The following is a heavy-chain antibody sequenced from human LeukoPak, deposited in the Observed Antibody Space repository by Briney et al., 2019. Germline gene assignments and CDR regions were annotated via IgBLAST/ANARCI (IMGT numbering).Heavy chain of an antibody. J-gene: IGHJ4*02. Sequence: GGSLRLSCAASGFTFSSYGMHWVRQAPGKGLEWVAFIRYDGSNKYYADSVKGRFTISRDNAKNSLYLQMNSLRAEDTAVYYCARGFTEQRFLYYFDYWGQGTLVTVSS. D-gene: IGHD1-26*01. CDR2: IRYDGSNK. CDR1: GFTFSSYG. CDR3: ARGFTEQRFLYYFDY. V-gene: IGHV3-30*02.